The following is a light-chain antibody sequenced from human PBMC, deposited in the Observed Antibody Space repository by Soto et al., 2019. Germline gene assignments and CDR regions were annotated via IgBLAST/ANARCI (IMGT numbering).Light chain of an antibody. J-gene: IGKJ4*01. CDR2: GAS. CDR1: QTISAN. CDR3: QQYNNWPPLT. Sequence: IVMTQSPATLSVSPGERATLSCRASQTISANLAWYQQRPGQAPRLLIYGASTRATGIPARSSGSGSGTEFTLNISSLHSEDFAVYYCQQYNNWPPLTFGGGTKVDIK. V-gene: IGKV3-15*01.